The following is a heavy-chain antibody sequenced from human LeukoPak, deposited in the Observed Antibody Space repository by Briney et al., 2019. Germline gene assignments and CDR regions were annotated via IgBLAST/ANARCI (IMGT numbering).Heavy chain of an antibody. Sequence: GATVKVSCKASGYTFTSYGISWVRQAPGQGLEWMGWISAYNGNTNYAQKLQGRVTMTTDTSTSTAYMELRSLRSDDTAVYYCAREGELLWFGESLDWFDPWGQGTLVTVSS. D-gene: IGHD3-10*01. CDR1: GYTFTSYG. CDR3: AREGELLWFGESLDWFDP. J-gene: IGHJ5*02. CDR2: ISAYNGNT. V-gene: IGHV1-18*01.